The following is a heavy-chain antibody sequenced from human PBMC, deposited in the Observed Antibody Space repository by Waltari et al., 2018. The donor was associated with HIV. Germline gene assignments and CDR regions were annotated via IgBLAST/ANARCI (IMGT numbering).Heavy chain of an antibody. CDR3: ARQVGYCSGGSCYPDY. CDR1: YW. J-gene: IGHJ4*02. Sequence: YWIGWVRQMPGKGLEWMGIIYSGDSDTRYSPSFQGQVTISADKSISTAYLQWSSLKASDTAMYYCARQVGYCSGGSCYPDYWGQGTLVTVSS. V-gene: IGHV5-51*01. D-gene: IGHD2-15*01. CDR2: IYSGDSDT.